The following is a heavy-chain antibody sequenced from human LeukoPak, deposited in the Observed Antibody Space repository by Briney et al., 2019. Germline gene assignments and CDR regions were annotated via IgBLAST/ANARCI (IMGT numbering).Heavy chain of an antibody. CDR2: IIPIFGTA. CDR1: GGTFSSYA. J-gene: IGHJ5*02. CDR3: ARVGGYCSSTSCYVVGVNWFDP. V-gene: IGHV1-69*01. Sequence: SVNVSCKASGGTFSSYAISWVRQAPGQGLEWMGGIIPIFGTANYAQKFQGRVTITADESTSTAYMELSSLRSEDTAVYYCARVGGYCSSTSCYVVGVNWFDPWGQGTLVTVSS. D-gene: IGHD2-2*01.